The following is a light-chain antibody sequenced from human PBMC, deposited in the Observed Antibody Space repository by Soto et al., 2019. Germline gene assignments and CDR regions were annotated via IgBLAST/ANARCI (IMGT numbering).Light chain of an antibody. CDR1: XXXXXH. Sequence: EIVLTQSPAXXXLSPXXXXXXXXXXXXXXXXHLAWYQQKPGQAPRLLIYDASNRATGVPARFSGSGSGTDFTLSISSLEPEDFAVYYCQQRNNWPPATFGGGTKVEIK. J-gene: IGKJ4*01. V-gene: IGKV3-11*01. CDR2: DAS. CDR3: QQRNNWPPAT.